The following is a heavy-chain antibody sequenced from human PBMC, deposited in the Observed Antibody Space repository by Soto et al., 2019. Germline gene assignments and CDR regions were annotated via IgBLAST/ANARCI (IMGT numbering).Heavy chain of an antibody. CDR2: IYWDDDK. CDR3: GQKGGGDRILDY. CDR1: GFSLSTRGVG. J-gene: IGHJ4*02. Sequence: QITLKESGPTLVKPTQTLTLTCTFSGFSLSTRGVGVGWVRQPPGKALEWLAIIYWDDDKRYSPSLKSRLTTTNGTHKKQVVLKKTNKGPGETTPVYRGQKGGGDRILDYWGQGTLVTVSS. D-gene: IGHD3-16*01. V-gene: IGHV2-5*02.